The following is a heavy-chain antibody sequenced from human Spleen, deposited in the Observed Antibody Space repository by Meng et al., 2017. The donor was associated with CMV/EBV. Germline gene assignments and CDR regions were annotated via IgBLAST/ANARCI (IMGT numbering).Heavy chain of an antibody. Sequence: GTFSDGLSWVRQAPGQGLEWMGGIIPIYGGSTYAQKFQGRVTITRDESTRTAYMELSSLRSADTAVYYCVRGRACRSTSCQFYLDFWGQGTLVTVSS. CDR2: IIPIYGGS. CDR1: GTFSDG. V-gene: IGHV1-69*05. J-gene: IGHJ4*02. CDR3: VRGRACRSTSCQFYLDF. D-gene: IGHD2-2*01.